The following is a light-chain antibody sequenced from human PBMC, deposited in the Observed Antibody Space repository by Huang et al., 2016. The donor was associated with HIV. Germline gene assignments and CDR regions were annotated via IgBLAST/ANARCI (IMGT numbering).Light chain of an antibody. CDR2: STS. J-gene: IGKJ1*01. CDR3: QQSYGSSWT. CDR1: QNIRNY. V-gene: IGKV1-39*01. Sequence: DIQMTQSPSSLSASVGDRVTITCRASQNIRNYLNWYQLKPGQAPKLLIYSTSNLRSVVPSRFSGSGSGTDFTLTITSLEPEDFATYFCQQSYGSSWTFGQGTEVEIK.